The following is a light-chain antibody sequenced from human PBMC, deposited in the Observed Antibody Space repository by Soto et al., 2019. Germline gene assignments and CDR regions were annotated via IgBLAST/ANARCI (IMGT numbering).Light chain of an antibody. Sequence: QSALTQPASVSGSPGQSITISCTGTSSDVGSYNLVSWYQQHPGKAPKLMIYEVSERPSGVSNRFSGSTSGNTASLTISGLQAEDEADYYCCSYAGSSTFYVFGTGTKVTVL. V-gene: IGLV2-23*02. CDR2: EVS. CDR1: SSDVGSYNL. CDR3: CSYAGSSTFYV. J-gene: IGLJ1*01.